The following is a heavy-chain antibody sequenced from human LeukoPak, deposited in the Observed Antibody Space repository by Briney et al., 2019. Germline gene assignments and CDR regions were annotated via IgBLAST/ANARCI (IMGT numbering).Heavy chain of an antibody. CDR3: ARDYYDSSGYLQPDYFQH. D-gene: IGHD3-22*01. CDR2: IKQDGSEK. CDR1: GFTFSSYW. Sequence: PGGSLRLSCAASGFTFSSYWMSWVRQAPGKGLEWVANIKQDGSEKFYVDSVKGRFTISRENDKNSLYLQMNSLRAEDTAVYYCARDYYDSSGYLQPDYFQHWGQGTLVTVSS. V-gene: IGHV3-7*01. J-gene: IGHJ1*01.